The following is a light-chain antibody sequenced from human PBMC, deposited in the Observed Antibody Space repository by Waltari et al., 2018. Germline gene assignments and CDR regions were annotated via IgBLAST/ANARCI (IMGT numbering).Light chain of an antibody. J-gene: IGKJ3*01. CDR2: GAS. CDR3: QKYGSSPLFP. Sequence: EIVLTQSPGTLSLSPGERATLSCRASQSVSSSYLAWYQQKPGQAPRLLIYGASSRATGNPERFNGSWVGTDFTLTISRLEPEDFAVYYWQKYGSSPLFPFGPGTKVDIK. V-gene: IGKV3-20*01. CDR1: QSVSSSY.